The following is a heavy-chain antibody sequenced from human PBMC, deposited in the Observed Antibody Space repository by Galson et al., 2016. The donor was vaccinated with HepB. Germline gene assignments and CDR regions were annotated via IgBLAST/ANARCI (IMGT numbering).Heavy chain of an antibody. CDR1: GFTFSSYG. V-gene: IGHV3-30*18. Sequence: SLRLSCAASGFTFSSYGMHWVRQAPGKGLEWVAVISYDESNKYYADSVKGRFTISRDNSKNTLYLQMNSLRAEDTAVYYCAKDQFRGRYCSGGSCDGMDFDSWGQGTLVTVSS. D-gene: IGHD2-15*01. CDR2: ISYDESNK. J-gene: IGHJ4*02. CDR3: AKDQFRGRYCSGGSCDGMDFDS.